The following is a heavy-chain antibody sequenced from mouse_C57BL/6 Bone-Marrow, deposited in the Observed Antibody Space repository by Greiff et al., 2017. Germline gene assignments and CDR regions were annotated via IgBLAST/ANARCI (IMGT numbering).Heavy chain of an antibody. V-gene: IGHV1-69*01. J-gene: IGHJ1*03. CDR3: ARNDYDSYWYFDV. D-gene: IGHD2-4*01. CDR2: IGPSDSYT. CDR1: GYTFTSYW. Sequence: VQLQQPGAELVMPGASVKLSCKASGYTFTSYWMHWVKQRPGQGLEWIGEIGPSDSYTNYNQKFKGKSTLTVDKSSSTAYMRLSSLTSEDSAVYYCARNDYDSYWYFDVWGTGTTVTVSS.